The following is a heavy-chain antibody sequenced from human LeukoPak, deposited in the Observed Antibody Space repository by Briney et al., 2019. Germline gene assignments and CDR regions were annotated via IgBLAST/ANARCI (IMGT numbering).Heavy chain of an antibody. CDR3: AARGRGVTTARVY. Sequence: ASLKVSCKVSGYTLTELSMHWVRQAPGKGLEWMGGFDPEDGETIYAQKFQGRVTMTEDTSTDTAYMELSSLRSEDTAVYYCAARGRGVTTARVYWGQGTLVTVSS. CDR2: FDPEDGET. D-gene: IGHD3-10*01. J-gene: IGHJ4*02. V-gene: IGHV1-24*01. CDR1: GYTLTELS.